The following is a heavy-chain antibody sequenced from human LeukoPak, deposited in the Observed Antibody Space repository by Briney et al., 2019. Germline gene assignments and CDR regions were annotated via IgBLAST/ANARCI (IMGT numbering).Heavy chain of an antibody. D-gene: IGHD1-26*01. CDR1: GGSISNYW. J-gene: IGHJ3*02. Sequence: PSETLSLTCTVSGGSISNYWWSWIRQPPGKGLEWIGYVFDSGGTNYNPSLKSRVTISVDMSKKQFSLNLSSVTAADTAVYYCARGGSGNYRGRAFDIWGQGTMVTVSS. V-gene: IGHV4-59*01. CDR3: ARGGSGNYRGRAFDI. CDR2: VFDSGGT.